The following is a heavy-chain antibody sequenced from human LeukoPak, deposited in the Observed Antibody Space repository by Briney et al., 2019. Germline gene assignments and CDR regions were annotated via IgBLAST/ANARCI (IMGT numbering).Heavy chain of an antibody. J-gene: IGHJ4*02. Sequence: SGGSLRLSCAASGFTFSTYAMSWVRQAPGKGLEWVSGISSGGGSTFYADSVKGRFTISRDNSKNTVYLQMISLRAEDTAVYHCAKEKKSGGWPIDYWGQGALVTVSS. CDR2: ISSGGGST. V-gene: IGHV3-23*01. CDR1: GFTFSTYA. CDR3: AKEKKSGGWPIDY. D-gene: IGHD2-15*01.